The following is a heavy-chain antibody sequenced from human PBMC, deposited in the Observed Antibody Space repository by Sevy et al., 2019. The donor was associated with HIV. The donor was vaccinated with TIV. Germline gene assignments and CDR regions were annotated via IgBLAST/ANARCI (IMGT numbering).Heavy chain of an antibody. D-gene: IGHD6-13*01. CDR2: IKQDGSEK. Sequence: GGSLRLSCAASGFTFSSHWMSWVRQAPGKGLEWVANIKQDGSEKYYVDSVKGRFTISRDNAKNSLSLQMNSLRAKDTAVYHCARDSGGIGMDVWGQGTTVTVSS. CDR3: ARDSGGIGMDV. J-gene: IGHJ6*02. V-gene: IGHV3-7*01. CDR1: GFTFSSHW.